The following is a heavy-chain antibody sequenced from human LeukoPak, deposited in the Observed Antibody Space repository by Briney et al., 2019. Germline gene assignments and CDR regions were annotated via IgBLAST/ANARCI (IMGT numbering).Heavy chain of an antibody. J-gene: IGHJ4*02. CDR3: ARDRDYGGTTYYFDY. D-gene: IGHD4-23*01. CDR1: GFTFSSYA. CDR2: ISYDGSNK. V-gene: IGHV3-30-3*01. Sequence: GGSLRLSCAASGFTFSSYAMHWVRQAPGKGLEWVAVISYDGSNKYYADPVKGRFTISRDNSENTLYLQMNGLRAEDTAVYYCARDRDYGGTTYYFDYWGQGTLVTVSS.